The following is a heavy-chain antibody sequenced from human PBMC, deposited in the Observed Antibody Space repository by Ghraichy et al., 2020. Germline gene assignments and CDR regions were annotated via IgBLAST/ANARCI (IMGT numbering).Heavy chain of an antibody. CDR1: GFTFRHYE. CDR3: ARQSGSGFDY. J-gene: IGHJ4*02. CDR2: TSSTIVGSTT. V-gene: IGHV3-48*03. Sequence: GGSLRLSCATSGFTFRHYEMNWVRQAPGKGLEWVSYTSSTIVGSTTYYADSVKGRFTISRDSAKDSLYLQMNSLRAEDTAIYYCARQSGSGFDYWGQGTLVTVSS. D-gene: IGHD3-10*01.